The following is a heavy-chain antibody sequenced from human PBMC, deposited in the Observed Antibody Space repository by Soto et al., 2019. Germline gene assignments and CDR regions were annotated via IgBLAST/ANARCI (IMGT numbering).Heavy chain of an antibody. D-gene: IGHD6-13*01. V-gene: IGHV1-69*06. J-gene: IGHJ6*02. Sequence: SVKVSCKASGGTFSSYAISWVRQAPGQGLEWMGGIIPIFGTANYAQKFQGRVTITADKSTSTAYMELSSLRSEDTAVYYCARGHRSSSGYNYGMDVWGQGTAVTVSS. CDR1: GGTFSSYA. CDR3: ARGHRSSSGYNYGMDV. CDR2: IIPIFGTA.